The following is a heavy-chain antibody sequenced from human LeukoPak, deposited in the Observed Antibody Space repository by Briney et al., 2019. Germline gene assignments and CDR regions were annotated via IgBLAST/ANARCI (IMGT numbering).Heavy chain of an antibody. D-gene: IGHD3-22*01. V-gene: IGHV4-59*01. CDR2: IYYSGST. CDR3: ARGSGDSSGYFGLGAFDI. CDR1: GGSISSYY. Sequence: SETLSLTCTVSGGSISSYYWSWIRQPPGKGLEWIGYIYYSGSTNYNPSLKSRVTISVDTSKNQFSLKLNSVTAADTAMYYCARGSGDSSGYFGLGAFDIWGRGTMVTVSS. J-gene: IGHJ3*02.